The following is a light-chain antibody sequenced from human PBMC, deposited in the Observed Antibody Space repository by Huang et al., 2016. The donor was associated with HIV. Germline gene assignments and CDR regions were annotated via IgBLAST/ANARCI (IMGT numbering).Light chain of an antibody. J-gene: IGKJ3*01. V-gene: IGKV3-15*01. Sequence: EIVMTQSPATLSVSTGERATLSCRASQSVSSNLAWYQQHPGQAPMLLSYGASTRATGIPARFSGSGSGTYFTLTISSLQSEDFAVYYCQQYNNWPKVFTFGPGTKVDIK. CDR3: QQYNNWPKVFT. CDR2: GAS. CDR1: QSVSSN.